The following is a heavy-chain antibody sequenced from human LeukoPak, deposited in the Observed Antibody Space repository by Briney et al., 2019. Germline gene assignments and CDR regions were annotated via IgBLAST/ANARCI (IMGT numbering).Heavy chain of an antibody. Sequence: GASVKLSCKASGYIFTNHAMQWVRQAPAQRLEWMGWINAGNGDTKYSQNFQGRFTITRDTSAGTVYMDLSSLRYEDTAVYYCARGFWNRGTWGPYYFDYWGQGTLVTVSS. J-gene: IGHJ4*02. V-gene: IGHV1-3*01. CDR2: INAGNGDT. CDR3: ARGFWNRGTWGPYYFDY. D-gene: IGHD3-3*01. CDR1: GYIFTNHA.